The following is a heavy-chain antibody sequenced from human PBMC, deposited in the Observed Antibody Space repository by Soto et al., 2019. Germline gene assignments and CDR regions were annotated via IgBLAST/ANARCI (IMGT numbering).Heavy chain of an antibody. D-gene: IGHD6-19*01. CDR1: GFPFDMFN. J-gene: IGHJ3*02. Sequence: LRLSCVASGFPFDMFNMNWVRQAPGKGLEWVSYISSGGVSIYYADSVKGRFTISRDNAKNSLYLQMNSLRDEDTAVYYCARDRRGVAGTARAFDTWGQGTMVTVSS. V-gene: IGHV3-48*02. CDR2: ISSGGVSI. CDR3: ARDRRGVAGTARAFDT.